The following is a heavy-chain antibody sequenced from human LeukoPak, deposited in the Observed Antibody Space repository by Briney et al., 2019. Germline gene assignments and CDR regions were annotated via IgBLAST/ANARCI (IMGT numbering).Heavy chain of an antibody. V-gene: IGHV4-59*01. CDR2: IYYSGST. CDR1: GGSITSYS. D-gene: IGHD3-10*01. Sequence: KPSETLSLTCTVSGGSITSYSWSWIRQSPGKGLEWIGYIYYSGSTNYNPSLKSRVTISEDTSKNQFSLKLSSVTAADTAVYYCARGRTMVRGIMRLPTDYWGQGTLVTVSS. J-gene: IGHJ4*02. CDR3: ARGRTMVRGIMRLPTDY.